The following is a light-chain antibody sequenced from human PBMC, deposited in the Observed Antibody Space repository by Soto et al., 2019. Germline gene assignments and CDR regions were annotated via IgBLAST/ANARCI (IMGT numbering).Light chain of an antibody. J-gene: IGKJ2*01. CDR1: QSVSSD. CDR2: GAS. CDR3: QQYNNWPHT. V-gene: IGKV3-15*01. Sequence: EIVMTQSPATLSVSPGERATLSCRASQSVSSDLAWYLQKPGQAPSLLVYGASTRATGMPARFSGSGSGTEFTLTISSLQSEDFAVYYCQQYNNWPHTLGQGTKLEIK.